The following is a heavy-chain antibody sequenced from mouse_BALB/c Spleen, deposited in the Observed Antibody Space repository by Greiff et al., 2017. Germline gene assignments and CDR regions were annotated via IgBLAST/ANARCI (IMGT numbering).Heavy chain of an antibody. J-gene: IGHJ2*01. D-gene: IGHD2-4*01. CDR2: ISSGSSTI. CDR1: GFTFSSFG. CDR3: ARGDYGLGY. V-gene: IGHV5-17*02. Sequence: EVMLVESGGGLVQPGGSRKLSCAASGFTFSSFGMHWVRQAPEKGLEWVAYISSGSSTIYYADTVKGRFTISRDNPKNTLFLQMTSLRSEDTAMYYCARGDYGLGYWGQGTTLTVSS.